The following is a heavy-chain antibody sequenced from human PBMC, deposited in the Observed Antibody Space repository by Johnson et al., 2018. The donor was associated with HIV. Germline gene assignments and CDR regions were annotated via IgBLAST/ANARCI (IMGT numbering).Heavy chain of an antibody. J-gene: IGHJ3*02. CDR3: AKARLIAADDAFDI. D-gene: IGHD6-6*01. Sequence: VQLVESGGGVVWPGGSLRLSCAASGFTLDEYDMSWVRQVPGKGLEWVSGFYRNGGSTGYAASVKGRFTISRDNAKNSLYLQMNSLRAEDTALYYCAKARLIAADDAFDIWGQGTMVTVSS. CDR2: FYRNGGST. V-gene: IGHV3-20*04. CDR1: GFTLDEYD.